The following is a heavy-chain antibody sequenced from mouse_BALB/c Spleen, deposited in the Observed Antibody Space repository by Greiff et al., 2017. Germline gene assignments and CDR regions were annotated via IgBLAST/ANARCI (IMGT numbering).Heavy chain of an antibody. J-gene: IGHJ4*01. D-gene: IGHD2-14*01. CDR3: ARQWRYDGDGPYYYAMDY. CDR2: ISSGGSYT. CDR1: GFTFSSYA. Sequence: EVKLVESGGGLVKPGGSLKLSCAASGFTFSSYAMSWVRQTPEKRLEWVATISSGGSYTYYPDSVKGRFTISRDNAKNTLYLQMSSLRSEDTAMYYCARQWRYDGDGPYYYAMDYWGQGTSVTVSS. V-gene: IGHV5-9-3*01.